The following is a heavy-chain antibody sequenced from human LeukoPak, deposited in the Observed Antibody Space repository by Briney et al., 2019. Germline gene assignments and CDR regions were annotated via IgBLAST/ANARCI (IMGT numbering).Heavy chain of an antibody. D-gene: IGHD2-15*01. CDR1: GFTFSTYW. V-gene: IGHV3-74*01. Sequence: GGSLRLSCAASGFTFSTYWMHWVRQVPGKGLVWVSRISSDGANANYADSVKGRFTISRDNAKNSLYLQMNSLRAEDTAVYYCARDGCSRCSCSGGSCYAGYWGQGTLVTVSS. CDR3: ARDGCSRCSCSGGSCYAGY. J-gene: IGHJ4*02. CDR2: ISSDGANA.